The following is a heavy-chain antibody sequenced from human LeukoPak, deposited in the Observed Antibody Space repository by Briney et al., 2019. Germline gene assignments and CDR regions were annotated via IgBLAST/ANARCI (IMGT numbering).Heavy chain of an antibody. V-gene: IGHV3-23*01. CDR3: AKDGNYYDSSGYCSPDY. J-gene: IGHJ4*02. CDR1: GSTFSSYS. D-gene: IGHD3-22*01. Sequence: TGGSLRLSCAASGSTFSSYSMNWVRQAPGKGREWVSIISMSGGSAFYADSVKGRFTISRDNSRNTLYLQMNSLRAEDTAVYYCAKDGNYYDSSGYCSPDYWGQGTLVTVSS. CDR2: ISMSGGSA.